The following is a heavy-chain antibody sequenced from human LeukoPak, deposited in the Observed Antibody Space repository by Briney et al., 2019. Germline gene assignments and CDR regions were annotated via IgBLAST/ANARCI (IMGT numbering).Heavy chain of an antibody. CDR1: GYTFTIYY. CDR2: INPSDGSI. Sequence: ASVTVSFTASGYTFTIYYLHWVRQPPGQGLEWMGIINPSDGSISYAQKFQGRVTITRDTSTNTGYMELSSLRSEDTAMYYCARGGYCSGGNCYTENDYWGQGTLVTVSS. CDR3: ARGGYCSGGNCYTENDY. V-gene: IGHV1-46*01. J-gene: IGHJ4*02. D-gene: IGHD2-15*01.